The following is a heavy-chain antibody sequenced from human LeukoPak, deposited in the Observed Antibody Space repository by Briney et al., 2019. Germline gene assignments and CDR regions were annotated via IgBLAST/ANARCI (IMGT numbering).Heavy chain of an antibody. CDR1: GFIFSNYW. Sequence: GGSLRLSCAASGFIFSNYWMSWVRQAPGKGLEWVGRIRNKANRYTTEYAASVKGRFAISRDESKNSLYLQMNSLKTEDTAVYYCASWLGYCTNGVCQNFDYWGQGTLVTVSS. D-gene: IGHD2-8*01. V-gene: IGHV3-72*01. J-gene: IGHJ4*02. CDR3: ASWLGYCTNGVCQNFDY. CDR2: IRNKANRYTT.